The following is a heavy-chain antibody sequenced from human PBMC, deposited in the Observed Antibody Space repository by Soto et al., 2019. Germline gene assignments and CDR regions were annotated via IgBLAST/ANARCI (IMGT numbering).Heavy chain of an antibody. CDR2: INSDGSST. CDR1: GFTFSSYW. V-gene: IGHV3-74*01. CDR3: ARGVVPAAPVVYYVMDV. D-gene: IGHD2-2*01. Sequence: PGGSLRLSCAAYGFTFSSYWMHWVRQAPGKGLVWVSRINSDGSSTSYADSVKGRFTISRDNAKNTLYLQMNSLRAEDTAVYYCARGVVPAAPVVYYVMDVWGQGTTVTVSS. J-gene: IGHJ6*02.